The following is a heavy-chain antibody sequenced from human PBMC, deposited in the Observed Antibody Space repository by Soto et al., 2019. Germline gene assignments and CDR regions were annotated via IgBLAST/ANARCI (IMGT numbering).Heavy chain of an antibody. J-gene: IGHJ5*02. V-gene: IGHV1-8*01. CDR3: IVLVPAANNWFDP. D-gene: IGHD2-2*01. Sequence: QVQLVQSGAEVKKPGASVKVSCKASGYTFTSYDINWVRQATGQGLYWMGWMNPNSGNTGYAQKFQGRVTMTRTTSISTAYMELSSLRSEDTAGYYCIVLVPAANNWFDPWGQGTLVTVSS. CDR2: MNPNSGNT. CDR1: GYTFTSYD.